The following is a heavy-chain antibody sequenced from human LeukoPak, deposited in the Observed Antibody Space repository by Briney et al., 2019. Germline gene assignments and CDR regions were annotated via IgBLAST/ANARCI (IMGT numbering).Heavy chain of an antibody. D-gene: IGHD3-10*01. J-gene: IGHJ4*02. Sequence: SETLSLTCTDSGASLGSTSYSWSWIRQPAGKQLEWIGRIYFDGSTVYNPSLKSRVAISVDSSKNEFSLNLSSVTAADTAFYYCASDRIWFGESTNEYWGQGTLVTVSS. CDR2: IYFDGST. V-gene: IGHV4-61*02. CDR1: GASLGSTSYS. CDR3: ASDRIWFGESTNEY.